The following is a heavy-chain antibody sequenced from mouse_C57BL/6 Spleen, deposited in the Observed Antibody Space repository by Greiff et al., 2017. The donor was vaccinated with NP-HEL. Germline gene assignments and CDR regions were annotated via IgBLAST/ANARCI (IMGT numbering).Heavy chain of an antibody. D-gene: IGHD2-3*01. Sequence: VQLQQPGAELVKPGASVKLSCKASGYTFTSYWMHWVKQRPGQGLEWIGMIHPNSGSTNYNEKFKSKATLTVDKSSSTAYMQLSSLTSEDSAVYYCARIYDGYYPYWGQGTLVTVSA. J-gene: IGHJ3*01. V-gene: IGHV1-64*01. CDR2: IHPNSGST. CDR1: GYTFTSYW. CDR3: ARIYDGYYPY.